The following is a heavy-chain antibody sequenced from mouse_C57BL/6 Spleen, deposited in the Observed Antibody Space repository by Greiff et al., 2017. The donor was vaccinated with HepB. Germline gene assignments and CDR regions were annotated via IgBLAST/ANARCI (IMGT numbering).Heavy chain of an antibody. CDR1: GFNIKDYY. CDR2: IDPEDGET. J-gene: IGHJ4*01. CDR3: ARGDEYDMVSYAMGY. Sequence: AQLQQSGAELVKPGASVKLSCTASGFNIKDYYLHWVKQRTEQGLEWIGRIDPEDGETKYAPKFQGKATITADTSSNTAYLQLSSLTSEDTAVYYCARGDEYDMVSYAMGYWGQGTSVTVSS. D-gene: IGHD2-4*01. V-gene: IGHV14-2*01.